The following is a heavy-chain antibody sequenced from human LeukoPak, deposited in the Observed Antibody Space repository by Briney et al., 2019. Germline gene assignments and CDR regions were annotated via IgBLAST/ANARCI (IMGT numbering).Heavy chain of an antibody. V-gene: IGHV3-30-3*01. CDR1: GFTFSSYA. Sequence: PGGSLRLSCAASGFTFSSYAMHWVRQAPGKGLEWVAVISYDGSNKYYADSVKGRFTISRDNSKNTLYLQMNSLRAEDTAVYYCARGARGGTFDYWGQGTLVTVSS. CDR3: ARGARGGTFDY. D-gene: IGHD4-23*01. J-gene: IGHJ4*02. CDR2: ISYDGSNK.